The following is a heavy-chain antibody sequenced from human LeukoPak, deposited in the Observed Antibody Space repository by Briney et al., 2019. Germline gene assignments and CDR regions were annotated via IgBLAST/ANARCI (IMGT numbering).Heavy chain of an antibody. CDR3: ARGRYGTISRGWFDP. Sequence: SETLSLTCTVSGGSMNINNYYWAWIRQPPGKGLEWLGSIYYTGTTYYNPSLNHRVTISVDTSQNQFSLRLSSVTAADTAVYYCARGRYGTISRGWFDPWGQGTLVTVSS. D-gene: IGHD1-14*01. V-gene: IGHV4-39*07. CDR2: IYYTGTT. J-gene: IGHJ5*02. CDR1: GGSMNINNYY.